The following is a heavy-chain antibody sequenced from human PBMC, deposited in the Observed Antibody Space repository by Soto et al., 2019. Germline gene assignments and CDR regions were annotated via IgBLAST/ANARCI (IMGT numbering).Heavy chain of an antibody. CDR1: GFTFSSRW. CDR2: IKQDENGK. CDR3: ATHDGPAAAGLVLDF. V-gene: IGHV3-7*02. Sequence: EVQLVESGGGLVQPGGSLRLSCEASGFTFSSRWMTWVRQGPGKGQEWVANIKQDENGKDYVDSVKGRFTISRDNAKNSLYRQMNSLRAEDTAVYYCATHDGPAAAGLVLDFWGQGTLVTVSS. D-gene: IGHD6-13*01. J-gene: IGHJ4*02.